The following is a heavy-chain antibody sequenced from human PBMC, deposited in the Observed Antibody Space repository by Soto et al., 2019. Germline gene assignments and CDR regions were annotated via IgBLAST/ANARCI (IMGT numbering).Heavy chain of an antibody. CDR2: ISSSGSTI. Sequence: QVQLVESGGGLVKPGGSLRLSCAASGFTFSDYYMSWIRQAPGKGLEWVSYISSSGSTIYNADSGKGLFTISRDNAKNSLYLQMNSLRAEDTAVYYCARGSDIVVVVAAGTSGFDYWGQGTLVTVSS. CDR1: GFTFSDYY. CDR3: ARGSDIVVVVAAGTSGFDY. D-gene: IGHD2-15*01. V-gene: IGHV3-11*01. J-gene: IGHJ4*02.